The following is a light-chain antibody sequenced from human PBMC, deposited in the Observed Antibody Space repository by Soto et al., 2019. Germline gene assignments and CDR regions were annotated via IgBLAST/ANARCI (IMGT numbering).Light chain of an antibody. CDR3: QQYNNWPPRT. Sequence: EIVLTQSPATLSSFPGDRVTLSCRASQAVNTRLAWYQHKPGQAPRLLIYLASNRATGIPARFSGSGSGTEFTLTISSLQSEDFAVYYCQQYNNWPPRTFGQGTKVDIK. CDR1: QAVNTR. CDR2: LAS. V-gene: IGKV3-15*01. J-gene: IGKJ1*01.